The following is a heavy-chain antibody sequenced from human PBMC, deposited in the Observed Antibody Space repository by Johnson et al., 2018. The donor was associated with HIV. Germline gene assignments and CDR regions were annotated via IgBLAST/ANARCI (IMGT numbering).Heavy chain of an antibody. J-gene: IGHJ3*02. V-gene: IGHV3-7*01. CDR2: IKQDGSER. CDR3: ARDPELDYFDNRAFDI. Sequence: VQLLESGGGVVQPGGSLRLSCAASGFTFNKYWMSWVRQAPGKGLEWVANIKQDGSERYYVDSVKGRFTISRDNAKNSLSLQMDSLRAEDTAVYYCARDPELDYFDNRAFDIWGQGTMVTVS. D-gene: IGHD3-22*01. CDR1: GFTFNKYW.